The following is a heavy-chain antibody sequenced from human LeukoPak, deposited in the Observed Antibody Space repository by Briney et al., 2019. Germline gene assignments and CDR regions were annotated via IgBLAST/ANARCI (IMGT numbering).Heavy chain of an antibody. V-gene: IGHV4-4*07. Sequence: PSETLSLTCTVSGSSFGDYYWSWIRQPAGKGLEWIGRIYTSGSTTYNPSLKSRVTMSVDTSKSQFSLNLMSVTAADTAVYYCTRDTGTTGEVKFDPWGQGTLVTVSS. D-gene: IGHD4-17*01. CDR1: GSSFGDYY. CDR2: IYTSGST. CDR3: TRDTGTTGEVKFDP. J-gene: IGHJ5*02.